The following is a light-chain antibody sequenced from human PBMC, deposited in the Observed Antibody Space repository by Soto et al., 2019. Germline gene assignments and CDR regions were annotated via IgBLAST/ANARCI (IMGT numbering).Light chain of an antibody. CDR2: EVT. J-gene: IGLJ1*01. CDR1: ASDFGAYNY. CDR3: SSYAGSSTLYV. V-gene: IGLV2-8*01. Sequence: QSVMTQPPSASGSLGQSVTISCTGTASDFGAYNYVSWCQQHPGKAPKLMIYEVTKRPSGVPDRFSGSKSGNTASLTVSGLQAEDEADYYCSSYAGSSTLYVFGTGTKVTVL.